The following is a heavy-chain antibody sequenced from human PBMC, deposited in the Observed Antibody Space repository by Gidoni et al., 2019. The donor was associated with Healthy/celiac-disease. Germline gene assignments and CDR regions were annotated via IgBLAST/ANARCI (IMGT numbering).Heavy chain of an antibody. D-gene: IGHD6-13*01. J-gene: IGHJ4*02. CDR2: IKSKTDGGTT. Sequence: EVQLVESGGGLVKPGGSLGLSCAASGFTFSNAWMSWVRQAPGKGLEWVGRIKSKTDGGTTDYAAPVKGRFTISRDDSKNTLYLQMNSLKTEDTAVYYCTTDSIAAAGIGGYWGQGTLVTVSS. V-gene: IGHV3-15*01. CDR1: GFTFSNAW. CDR3: TTDSIAAAGIGGY.